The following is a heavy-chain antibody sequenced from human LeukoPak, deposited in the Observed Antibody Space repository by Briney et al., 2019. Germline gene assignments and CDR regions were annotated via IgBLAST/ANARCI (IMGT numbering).Heavy chain of an antibody. V-gene: IGHV1-69*05. Sequence: SVKVSCKTSGGTFSNYAISWVRQAPRQGLEWVGGIIPILGTSNSAEKFQGRLTVTTDEFTGTAYMELSTLRSEDTAVYYCATDLADATYGFDIWGQGTMVTVSS. D-gene: IGHD6-13*01. CDR2: IIPILGTS. CDR3: ATDLADATYGFDI. CDR1: GGTFSNYA. J-gene: IGHJ3*02.